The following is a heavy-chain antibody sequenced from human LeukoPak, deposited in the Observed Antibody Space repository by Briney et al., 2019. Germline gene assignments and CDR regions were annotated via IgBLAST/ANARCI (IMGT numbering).Heavy chain of an antibody. CDR2: ISSSSSYI. D-gene: IGHD2-2*02. CDR3: ARDKSCSSTSCYIYYYYYGMDV. Sequence: PGGSLRLSCAASGFTFSSYSMNWVRQAPGKGLEWVSSISSSSSYIYYADSVKGRFTITRDSAKNSLYLQMNSLRAEDTAVYYCARDKSCSSTSCYIYYYYYGMDVWGQGTTVTVSS. CDR1: GFTFSSYS. J-gene: IGHJ6*02. V-gene: IGHV3-21*01.